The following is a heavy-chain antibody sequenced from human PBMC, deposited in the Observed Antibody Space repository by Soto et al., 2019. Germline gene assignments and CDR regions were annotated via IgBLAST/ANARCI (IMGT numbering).Heavy chain of an antibody. CDR2: INPSGGRT. CDR3: ARAGENYGSGTFSPPLRYYFNS. V-gene: IGHV1-46*01. Sequence: ASVKVSCKPSGYTFTTHYVHWVRQAPGQGLEWMGIINPSGGRTSYALKFQGRITMTSDTSTNTVYVELTSLRSEDTAIYFCARAGENYGSGTFSPPLRYYFNSWGQGTLVTVSS. J-gene: IGHJ4*02. CDR1: GYTFTTHY. D-gene: IGHD3-10*01.